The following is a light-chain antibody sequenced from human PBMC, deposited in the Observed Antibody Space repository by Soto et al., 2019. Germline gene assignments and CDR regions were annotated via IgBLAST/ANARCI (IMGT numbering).Light chain of an antibody. CDR1: SSDVGGYNY. Sequence: QSALTQPASVSGSPGQSITISCTGTSSDVGGYNYVSWYQHHPGKAPKLMIYEVSNRPSGVSNRFSGSKSGNTASLTISGLQAEDEADYYCSSYTRTSTRVFGGGTKVPVL. CDR3: SSYTRTSTRV. J-gene: IGLJ2*01. V-gene: IGLV2-14*01. CDR2: EVS.